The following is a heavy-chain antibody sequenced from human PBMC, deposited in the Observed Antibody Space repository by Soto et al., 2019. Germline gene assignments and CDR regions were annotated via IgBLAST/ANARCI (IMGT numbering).Heavy chain of an antibody. CDR3: ARRAVVAVTGSLDNWLDP. V-gene: IGHV4-61*01. D-gene: IGHD2-21*01. CDR2: VYNSGST. J-gene: IGHJ5*02. Sequence: TLSLTCTVFGGSVSSGSYNWNWIRQPPGKGLEWIGYVYNSGSTNYNPSLKSRVTISVDTSKNQFSLKLNSVTAADTAVYYCARRAVVAVTGSLDNWLDPWGQGILVTVSS. CDR1: GGSVSSGSYN.